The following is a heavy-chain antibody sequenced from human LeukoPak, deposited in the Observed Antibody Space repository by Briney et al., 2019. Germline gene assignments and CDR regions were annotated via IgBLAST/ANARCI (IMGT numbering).Heavy chain of an antibody. CDR1: GFTFSSYG. CDR3: AKYFDY. V-gene: IGHV3-30*18. Sequence: GGSLRLSCAASGFTFSSYGMHWVRRAPGKGLEWVAVISYDGSNKYYADSVKGRFTISRDNSKNTLYLQMNSLRAEDTAVYYCAKYFDYWGQGTLVTVSS. CDR2: ISYDGSNK. J-gene: IGHJ4*02.